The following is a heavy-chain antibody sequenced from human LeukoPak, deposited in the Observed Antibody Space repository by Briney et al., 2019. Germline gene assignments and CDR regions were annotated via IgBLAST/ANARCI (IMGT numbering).Heavy chain of an antibody. V-gene: IGHV4-59*01. CDR3: AREGFSCPNWFDP. Sequence: SETLSLTCTVSGGPISSYYWSWIRQPPGKGLEWIGYIYYSGSTNYNPSLKSRVTISVDTSKNHFSLKLSSVTAADTAVYYCAREGFSCPNWFDPWGQGTQVAVSS. J-gene: IGHJ5*02. CDR1: GGPISSYY. CDR2: IYYSGST.